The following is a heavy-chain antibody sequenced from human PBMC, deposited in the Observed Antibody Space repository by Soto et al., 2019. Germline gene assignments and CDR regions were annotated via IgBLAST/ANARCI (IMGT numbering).Heavy chain of an antibody. D-gene: IGHD3-10*01. J-gene: IGHJ3*02. CDR1: GFSFSNYG. CDR3: VRNYNQLEVGDAFDI. V-gene: IGHV3-30*03. CDR2: IYYDGSKK. Sequence: QVQLMESGGGVVQPGRSLRLSCAESGFSFSNYGMHWVRQAPGRGLEWVAVIYYDGSKKFSADSVKGRFTISRDNSRNTLYLQMDSLRAEDTAVYYCVRNYNQLEVGDAFDIWGQGTMVTVSS.